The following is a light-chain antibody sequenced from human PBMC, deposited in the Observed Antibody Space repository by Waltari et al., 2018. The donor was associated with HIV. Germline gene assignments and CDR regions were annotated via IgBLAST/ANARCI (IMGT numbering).Light chain of an antibody. J-gene: IGLJ2*01. Sequence: QSALTQPRSVSGSPGQSVPISCAGSPNNVATYNYVSWYHQKSGQAPRLILYDVAQRPSGVPVRFSGARSGDTASLTISGLQAEDEGDFYCCSYGGSWSFVFGGGTRVTVL. CDR2: DVA. V-gene: IGLV2-11*01. CDR3: CSYGGSWSFV. CDR1: PNNVATYNY.